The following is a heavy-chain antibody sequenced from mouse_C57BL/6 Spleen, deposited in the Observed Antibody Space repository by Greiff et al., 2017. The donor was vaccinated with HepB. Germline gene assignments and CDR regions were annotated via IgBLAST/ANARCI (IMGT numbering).Heavy chain of an antibody. D-gene: IGHD2-5*01. CDR1: GYAFSSSW. V-gene: IGHV1-82*01. Sequence: VQLQQPGPELVKPGASVKISCQASGYAFSSSWMNWVKQRPGKGLEWIGRIYPGDSDTNSNGKFKGKATLTADNSSSTAYMQLRSLTSEDSAVYVCARYYSKGYAMDYWGQGTSVTVSS. J-gene: IGHJ4*01. CDR3: ARYYSKGYAMDY. CDR2: IYPGDSDT.